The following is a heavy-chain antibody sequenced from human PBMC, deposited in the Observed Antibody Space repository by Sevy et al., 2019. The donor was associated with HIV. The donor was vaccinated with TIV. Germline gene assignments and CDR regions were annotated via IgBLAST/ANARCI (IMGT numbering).Heavy chain of an antibody. V-gene: IGHV3-23*01. CDR1: GFTFSSYA. CDR3: AVSGYSSSWYGTNYYYYMDV. CDR2: ISGSGGST. Sequence: GGSLRLSCAASGFTFSSYAMSWVRQAPGKGLEWVSAISGSGGSTYYADSVKGRFTISRDNSKNTLYLQMNSLRAEDTAVYYCAVSGYSSSWYGTNYYYYMDVWGKGTTVTVSS. J-gene: IGHJ6*03. D-gene: IGHD6-13*01.